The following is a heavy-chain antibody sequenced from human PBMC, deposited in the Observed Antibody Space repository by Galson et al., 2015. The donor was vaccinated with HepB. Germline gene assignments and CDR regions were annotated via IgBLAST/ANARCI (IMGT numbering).Heavy chain of an antibody. V-gene: IGHV3-33*01. CDR1: GFTFSSYG. D-gene: IGHD7-27*01. CDR2: IWYDGSNK. Sequence: SLRLSCAASGFTFSSYGMHWVRQAPGKGLEWVAVIWYDGSNKYYADSVKGRFTISRDNSKNTLYLQMNSLRAEDTAVYYCARDPYLKTSWGLSWFDPWGQGTLVTVSS. CDR3: ARDPYLKTSWGLSWFDP. J-gene: IGHJ5*02.